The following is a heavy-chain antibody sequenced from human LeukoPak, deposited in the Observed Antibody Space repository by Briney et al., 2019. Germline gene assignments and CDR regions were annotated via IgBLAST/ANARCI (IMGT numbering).Heavy chain of an antibody. CDR2: ISGSGGST. CDR1: GFTFSSYA. D-gene: IGHD3-3*01. V-gene: IGHV3-23*01. J-gene: IGHJ4*02. CDR3: AKDLIYYDFWSGY. Sequence: PGGSRRLSCAASGFTFSSYAMSWVRQAPGKGLEWVSAISGSGGSTYYADTVKGRFTISRDNSKTTLYLQMNSLSAEDTAVYYCAKDLIYYDFWSGYWGQGTLVTVSS.